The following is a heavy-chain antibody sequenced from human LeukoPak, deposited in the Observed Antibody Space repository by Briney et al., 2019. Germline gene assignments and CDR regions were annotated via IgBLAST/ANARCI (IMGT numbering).Heavy chain of an antibody. CDR1: GFTISNHG. CDR2: TSHDGNVE. CDR3: AKDWGASGWYNWFDP. D-gene: IGHD6-19*01. V-gene: IGHV3-30*18. J-gene: IGHJ5*02. Sequence: GGSLRLSCEVSGFTISNHGMHWVRQAPGKGLEWLAMTSHDGNVEYYLDSVKGRLTISRDNSKNTLYLQMNSLTIEDTAIYYCAKDWGASGWYNWFDPWGQGTQVTVSS.